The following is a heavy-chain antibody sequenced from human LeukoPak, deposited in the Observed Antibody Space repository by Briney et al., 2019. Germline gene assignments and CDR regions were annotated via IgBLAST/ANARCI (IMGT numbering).Heavy chain of an antibody. J-gene: IGHJ6*02. Sequence: GASVKVSCKASGGTFSSYAISWVRQAPGQGLEWMGRVIPILGIANYAQKFQGRVTITADKSTSTAYMELSSLRSEDTAVYYCARDLGSYETGYYYGMDVWGQGTTVTVSS. CDR2: VIPILGIA. V-gene: IGHV1-69*04. D-gene: IGHD1-26*01. CDR1: GGTFSSYA. CDR3: ARDLGSYETGYYYGMDV.